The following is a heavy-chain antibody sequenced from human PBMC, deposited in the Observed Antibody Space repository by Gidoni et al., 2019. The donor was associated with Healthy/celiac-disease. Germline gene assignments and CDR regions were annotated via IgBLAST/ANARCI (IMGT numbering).Heavy chain of an antibody. Sequence: EVQLVESGGGLVKPGGSLRLSCAASGFTFSSYSMNWVRQAPGKGLEWVSSISSSSSYIYYADSVKGRFTISRDNAKNSLYLQMNSLRAEDTAVYYCARGGITIFGVFSRPWGQGTLVTVSS. V-gene: IGHV3-21*01. D-gene: IGHD3-3*01. CDR1: GFTFSSYS. J-gene: IGHJ4*02. CDR2: ISSSSSYI. CDR3: ARGGITIFGVFSRP.